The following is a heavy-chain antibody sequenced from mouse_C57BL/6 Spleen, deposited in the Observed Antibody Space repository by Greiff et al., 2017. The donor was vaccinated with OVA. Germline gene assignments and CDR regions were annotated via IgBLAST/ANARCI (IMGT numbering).Heavy chain of an antibody. CDR1: GYSITSGYY. CDR2: ISYDGSN. D-gene: IGHD3-1*01. Sequence: DVKLQESGPGLVKPSQSLSLTCSVTGYSITSGYYWNWSQQFPGNKLEWMGYISYDGSNNYNPSLKNRIAITRDTSKNPFVLKLISVTTEDTATYYCATSGGGNAMDYWGQGTSVTVSS. V-gene: IGHV3-6*01. CDR3: ATSGGGNAMDY. J-gene: IGHJ4*01.